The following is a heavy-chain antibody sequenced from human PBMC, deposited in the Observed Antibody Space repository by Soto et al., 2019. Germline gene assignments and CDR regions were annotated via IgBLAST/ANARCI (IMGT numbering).Heavy chain of an antibody. V-gene: IGHV4-4*08. CDR2: IFYNGST. D-gene: IGHD6-6*01. CDR3: AREFFWRSSSSPTFYYYLDV. CDR1: GGSVSSYH. Sequence: VQLQESGEGLVKPSETLSLTCTVSGGSVSSYHWTWIRQSPGQGLEWIGYIFYNGSTDYNPSLKIRATISISTSKRQFSLKLTPVTAADTAVYYCAREFFWRSSSSPTFYYYLDVWGKGATVTVSS. J-gene: IGHJ6*03.